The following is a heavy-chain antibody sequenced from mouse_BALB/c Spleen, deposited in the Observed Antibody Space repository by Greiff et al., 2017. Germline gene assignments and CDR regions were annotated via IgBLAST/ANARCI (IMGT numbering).Heavy chain of an antibody. V-gene: IGHV5-17*02. Sequence: EVQRVESGGGLVQPGGSRKLSCAASGFTFSSFGMHWVRQAPEKGLEWVAYISSGSSTIYYADTVKGRFTISRDNPKNTLFLQMTSLRSEDTAMYYCARGSPDYYAMDYWGQGTSVTVSS. CDR1: GFTFSSFG. CDR2: ISSGSSTI. J-gene: IGHJ4*01. CDR3: ARGSPDYYAMDY. D-gene: IGHD6-1*01.